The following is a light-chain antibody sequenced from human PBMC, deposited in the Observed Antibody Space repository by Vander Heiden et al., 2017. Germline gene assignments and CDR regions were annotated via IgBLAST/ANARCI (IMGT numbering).Light chain of an antibody. CDR1: KIGSKS. V-gene: IGLV3-21*02. J-gene: IGLJ2*01. CDR2: DDS. Sequence: SYMLTQPPSVSVAPGQTARIICEGNKIGSKSVHWYQQRPGQAPVLVVYDDSDRPSGIPDRFSGSNSGNTATLTISRVEAGDEADYYCQVWDSSSDHVVFGGGTKLTVL. CDR3: QVWDSSSDHVV.